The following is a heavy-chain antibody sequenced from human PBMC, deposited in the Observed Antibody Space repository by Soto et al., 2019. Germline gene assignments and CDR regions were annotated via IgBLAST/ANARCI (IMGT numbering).Heavy chain of an antibody. CDR3: AKGSGSSRPYYFDY. V-gene: IGHV3-23*01. CDR2: ITGSGGDS. CDR1: GFSFSSYA. D-gene: IGHD6-13*01. J-gene: IGHJ4*02. Sequence: EVQLLESGGGLVQPGGSLRVSCAASGFSFSSYAMSWVRQAPGKGLEWVSDITGSGGDSYHADSVKGRFTISRDHTENTLYLQRFSLRDEDTAVYYCAKGSGSSRPYYFDYWGQGTPVTVSS.